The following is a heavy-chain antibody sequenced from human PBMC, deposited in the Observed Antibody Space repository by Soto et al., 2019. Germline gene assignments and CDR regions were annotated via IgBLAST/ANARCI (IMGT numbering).Heavy chain of an antibody. CDR2: IYYSGST. J-gene: IGHJ6*02. Sequence: SETLSLTCTVSGGSISSGDYYWSWIRQPPGKGLEWIGYIYYSGSTYYNPSLKSRVTISVDTSKNQFSLKLSSVTAADTAVYYCARDNILGILYGGMDVWGQGTTVTVSS. V-gene: IGHV4-30-4*01. CDR3: ARDNILGILYGGMDV. CDR1: GGSISSGDYY. D-gene: IGHD3-3*01.